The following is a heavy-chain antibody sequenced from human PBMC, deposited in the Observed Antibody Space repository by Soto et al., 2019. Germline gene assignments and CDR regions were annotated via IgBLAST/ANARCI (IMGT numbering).Heavy chain of an antibody. D-gene: IGHD3-3*01. CDR1: GGSISSGDYY. Sequence: QVQLQESGPGLVKPSQTLSRTCTVSGGSISSGDYYWRWIRQPPGKGLEWIGYIYYSGSTDYNPSLKSRVTISVDTSKNQFSLKLSSVTAADTAVYYCARDKRITIFGVVIEGDPTDYYGMDVWGQGTTVTVSS. CDR3: ARDKRITIFGVVIEGDPTDYYGMDV. J-gene: IGHJ6*02. CDR2: IYYSGST. V-gene: IGHV4-30-4*01.